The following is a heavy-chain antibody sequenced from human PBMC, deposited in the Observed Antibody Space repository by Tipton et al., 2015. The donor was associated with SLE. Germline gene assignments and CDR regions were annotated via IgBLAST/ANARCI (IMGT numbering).Heavy chain of an antibody. CDR3: ARVPVRTTGGFGRFRMDV. J-gene: IGHJ6*04. V-gene: IGHV1-46*01. CDR1: GYTFTSYS. Sequence: QLVQSGAEVKKPGASVRVSCKTSGYTFTSYSIHWVRQAPGQGLEWMGIINPRGGSTRYAQRFQGRVTLTRDTSTSTVYMQLSGLRSDDTAVYYCARVPVRTTGGFGRFRMDVWGKGTTVTVSS. D-gene: IGHD1-1*01. CDR2: INPRGGST.